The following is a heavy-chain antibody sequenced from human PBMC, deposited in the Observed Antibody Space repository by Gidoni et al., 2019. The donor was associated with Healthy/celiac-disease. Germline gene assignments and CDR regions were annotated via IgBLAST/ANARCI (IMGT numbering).Heavy chain of an antibody. V-gene: IGHV3-48*02. CDR2: ISSSSSTI. CDR3: ARVSGVCSSTSCQRGSYWYFDL. CDR1: GFTFSSYS. Sequence: EVQLVESGGGLVQPGGSLRLSCAASGFTFSSYSMNWVRQAPGKGLEWVSYISSSSSTIYYADSVKGRFTISRDNAKNSLYLQMNSLRDEDTAVYYCARVSGVCSSTSCQRGSYWYFDLWGRGTLVTVSS. J-gene: IGHJ2*01. D-gene: IGHD2-2*01.